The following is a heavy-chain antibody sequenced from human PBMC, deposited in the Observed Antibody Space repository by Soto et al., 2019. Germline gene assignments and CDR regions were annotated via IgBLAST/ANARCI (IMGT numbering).Heavy chain of an antibody. J-gene: IGHJ4*02. CDR2: IYYSAST. CDR3: ARHLPYCGGDCYSLDY. CDR1: GGSLSSYY. D-gene: IGHD2-21*02. Sequence: SETLFLTCPFFGGSLSSYYWSRIRQPPGKGLEWIGYIYYSASTNYSPSLKSRVTISVDTSKNQFSLNLSSVTAADTAVYYCARHLPYCGGDCYSLDYWGQGTLVTVSS. V-gene: IGHV4-59*08.